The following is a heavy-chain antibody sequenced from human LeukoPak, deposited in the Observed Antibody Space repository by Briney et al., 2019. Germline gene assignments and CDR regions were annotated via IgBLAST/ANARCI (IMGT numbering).Heavy chain of an antibody. CDR2: IFYSGST. D-gene: IGHD3-22*01. CDR3: ARHHYHDSSALFDY. J-gene: IGHJ4*02. V-gene: IGHV4-59*08. Sequence: SETLSLTCTVSGGSISSYYWSWIRQPPGKGLEWIGYIFYSGSTNYNPSLKSRVTISVDTSKNQFSLKLSSVTAADTAVYYCARHHYHDSSALFDYWGQGTLVTVSS. CDR1: GGSISSYY.